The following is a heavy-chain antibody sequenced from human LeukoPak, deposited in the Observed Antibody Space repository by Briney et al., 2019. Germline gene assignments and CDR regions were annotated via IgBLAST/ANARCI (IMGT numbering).Heavy chain of an antibody. J-gene: IGHJ6*02. Sequence: SETLSLTCAVYGGSFSDYYWSWIRQFPGKGLEWIGEINHSGSTNYNPALKSRVSISVDTSKNQFSLKLSSVTAADTAVYYCARGRSAAAGYGMDVWGQGTTVIVSS. D-gene: IGHD6-13*01. CDR3: ARGRSAAAGYGMDV. V-gene: IGHV4-34*01. CDR2: INHSGST. CDR1: GGSFSDYY.